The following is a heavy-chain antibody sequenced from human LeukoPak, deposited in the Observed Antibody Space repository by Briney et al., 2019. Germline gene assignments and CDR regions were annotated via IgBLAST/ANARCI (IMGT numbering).Heavy chain of an antibody. CDR3: ARDRPLDADDYYGFYYFDY. CDR2: INPNSGGT. V-gene: IGHV1-2*02. CDR1: GYTFTGYY. J-gene: IGHJ4*02. Sequence: ASVKVSCKASGYTFTGYYMHWVRQAPGQGLEWMGWINPNSGGTNYAQKFQGRVTMTRDTSISTVYMEVNGLRSDDTAVYYCARDRPLDADDYYGFYYFDYWGQGTLVTVSS. D-gene: IGHD3-10*01.